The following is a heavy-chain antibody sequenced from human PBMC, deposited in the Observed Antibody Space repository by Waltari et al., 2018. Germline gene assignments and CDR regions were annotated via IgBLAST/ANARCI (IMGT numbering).Heavy chain of an antibody. V-gene: IGHV3-33*01. Sequence: QVQLVESGGGVVQSGRSLRLSCVGSGFTFRNHGLNWVRQAQGKGLEWVAGKWYDGSNKNYVDSVKGRFTISRDNSKNTLYLEMNSLRAEDTAVYFCARGDGGSGLGASDIWGQGTMVTVSS. J-gene: IGHJ3*02. CDR1: GFTFRNHG. D-gene: IGHD3-3*01. CDR3: ARGDGGSGLGASDI. CDR2: KWYDGSNK.